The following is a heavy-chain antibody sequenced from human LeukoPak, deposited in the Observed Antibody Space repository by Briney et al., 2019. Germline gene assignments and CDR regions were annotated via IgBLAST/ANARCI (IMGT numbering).Heavy chain of an antibody. CDR2: IIPVFGTA. CDR3: ARDRVVGLGIDNAFDI. V-gene: IGHV1-69*13. Sequence: SVKVSCTASGGTFSTYAISWVRQAPGQGPEWMGGIIPVFGTANYAQKFQGRVTITADESTSTAYMELSSLRSEDTAVFYCARDRVVGLGIDNAFDIWGHGTMVTVSS. CDR1: GGTFSTYA. J-gene: IGHJ3*02. D-gene: IGHD2-15*01.